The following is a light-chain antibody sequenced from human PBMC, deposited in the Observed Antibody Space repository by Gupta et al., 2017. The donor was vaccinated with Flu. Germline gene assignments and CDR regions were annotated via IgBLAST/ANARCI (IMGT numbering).Light chain of an antibody. V-gene: IGLV1-44*01. CDR1: SSNIGDKP. CDR3: AAWDDSLSGVV. Sequence: QSVLTQPPSASGTPGQRGTIPCSASSSNIGDKPVNWYQQLPGTAPSLLIYSNNQRPSGVPYRFSGSKSGTSASLAISGLQSEDEADYSCAAWDDSLSGVVFGGGTKLTVL. J-gene: IGLJ3*02. CDR2: SNN.